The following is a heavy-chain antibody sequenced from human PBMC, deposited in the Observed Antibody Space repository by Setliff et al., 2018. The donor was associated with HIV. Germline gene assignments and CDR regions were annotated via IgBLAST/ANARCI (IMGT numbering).Heavy chain of an antibody. Sequence: WASVKVSCKASGYTFTGYYVHWVRQAPGQGLEWMGVINTSGGSAGYAEKFRGRVTMTRDTSTSTVYMDLRNLRSEDTAVYYCARNQGDSSGWYAGDYWGHGTLVTRLL. V-gene: IGHV1-46*01. CDR2: INTSGGSA. CDR1: GYTFTGYY. J-gene: IGHJ4*01. CDR3: ARNQGDSSGWYAGDY. D-gene: IGHD6-19*01.